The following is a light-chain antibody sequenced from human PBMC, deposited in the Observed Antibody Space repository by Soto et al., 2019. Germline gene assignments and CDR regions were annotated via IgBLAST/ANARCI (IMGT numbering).Light chain of an antibody. J-gene: IGKJ3*01. Sequence: EIVMTQSPATLSVSPGERATLSCRASQSVSSNLAWSQQKPGQAPRLLIYGASTRATGIPARFSGSGSGTEFTLTISSLQSEDFAVYYCQQDNNWPPWTFGPGTKVDIK. CDR1: QSVSSN. CDR2: GAS. V-gene: IGKV3-15*01. CDR3: QQDNNWPPWT.